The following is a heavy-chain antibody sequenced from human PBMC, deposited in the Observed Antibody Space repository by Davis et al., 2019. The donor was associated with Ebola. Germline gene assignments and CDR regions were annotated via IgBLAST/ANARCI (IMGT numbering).Heavy chain of an antibody. J-gene: IGHJ5*02. CDR1: GNTISTYT. Sequence: ASVKVSCKASGNTISTYTIDWVRQAPGQGLEWMGWINAGNGNTKYSQKFQGRVTITRDTSASTAYMELSSLRSEDTAVYYCARSWGIAAAGPWFNWFDPWGQGTLVTVSS. V-gene: IGHV1-3*01. D-gene: IGHD6-13*01. CDR3: ARSWGIAAAGPWFNWFDP. CDR2: INAGNGNT.